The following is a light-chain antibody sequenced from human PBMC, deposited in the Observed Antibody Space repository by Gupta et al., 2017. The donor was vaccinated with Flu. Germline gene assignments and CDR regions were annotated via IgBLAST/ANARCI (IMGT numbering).Light chain of an antibody. Sequence: DIQMTPSPSSLSASVGDRVTITCRASQSISSYLNWYQQKPGKAPKLLIYDASSLQSGVPSRCSGSGAGTEYTLTISSLQHEDYATNDCQQRYRTPRGTFGPGTKVDIK. V-gene: IGKV1-39*01. CDR3: QQRYRTPRGT. J-gene: IGKJ3*01. CDR2: DAS. CDR1: QSISSY.